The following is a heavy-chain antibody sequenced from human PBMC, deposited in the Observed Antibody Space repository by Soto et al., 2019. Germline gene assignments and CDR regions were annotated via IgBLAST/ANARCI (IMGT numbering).Heavy chain of an antibody. D-gene: IGHD2-15*01. CDR2: VSSSGSTI. Sequence: PGGSLRLSCAASGFTFSSYEMNWVRQAPGKGLEWVSYVSSSGSTIYYADSVKGRFTISRDNAKNSLYLQMNSLRAEDTAVYYCARDLGYGVDEAFDIWGQGTMVTVSS. CDR3: ARDLGYGVDEAFDI. V-gene: IGHV3-48*03. CDR1: GFTFSSYE. J-gene: IGHJ3*02.